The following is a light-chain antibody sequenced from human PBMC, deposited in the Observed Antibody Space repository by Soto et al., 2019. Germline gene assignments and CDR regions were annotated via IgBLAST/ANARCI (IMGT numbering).Light chain of an antibody. CDR3: QQYNREWT. CDR1: QSIRSW. V-gene: IGKV1-5*03. CDR2: KAS. Sequence: DIQMTQSPSTLSASVGDRITITCRASQSIRSWLAWYQQKPGKAPKLPIYKASSLDSGVPTRFSGSGSGTEFTLTISSLQPDDYATYYCQQYNREWTFGQGTKVEIK. J-gene: IGKJ1*01.